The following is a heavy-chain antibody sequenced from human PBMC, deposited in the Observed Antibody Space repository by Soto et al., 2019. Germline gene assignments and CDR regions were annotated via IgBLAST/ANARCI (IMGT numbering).Heavy chain of an antibody. CDR2: ISYSGST. CDR1: GGSISSSGYY. J-gene: IGHJ5*02. V-gene: IGHV4-31*03. Sequence: PSETLSLTCTVSGGSISSSGYYWTWIRQHPGKGLEYIGYISYSGSTYYNPSLKSRATISVDTSKNQFSLKLSSVTAADTAVYYCARVVGTVTTNWFDPWGQGTLVTVSS. CDR3: ARVVGTVTTNWFDP. D-gene: IGHD4-17*01.